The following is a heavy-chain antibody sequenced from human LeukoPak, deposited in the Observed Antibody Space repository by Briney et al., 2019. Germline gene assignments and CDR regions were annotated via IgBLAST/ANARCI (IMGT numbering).Heavy chain of an antibody. CDR1: GYTFTSYY. D-gene: IGHD3-22*01. CDR2: INPSGGST. V-gene: IGHV1-46*01. J-gene: IGHJ2*01. CDR3: ASDYSASSGYPYWYFDL. Sequence: ASVKVSCKASGYTFTSYYMHWVRQAPGQGLEWMGIINPSGGSTSYAQKFQGRVTMTRDTSTSTVYMELSSLRSEDTAVYYCASDYSASSGYPYWYFDLWGRGTLVTVSS.